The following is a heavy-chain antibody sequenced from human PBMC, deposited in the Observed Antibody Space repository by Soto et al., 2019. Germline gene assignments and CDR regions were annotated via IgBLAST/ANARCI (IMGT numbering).Heavy chain of an antibody. V-gene: IGHV1-8*01. Sequence: QVQLVQSGAEVKKPGASVKVSCKASGYTFTSYDINWVRQATGQGLEWMGWMNPNSGNTGYAQKFQGRVTMTRNTHISTAYMELSSLRSEDTAVYYCARRGYSSSWYYYYYYGMVVWGQGTTVTVSS. CDR2: MNPNSGNT. J-gene: IGHJ6*02. CDR1: GYTFTSYD. D-gene: IGHD6-13*01. CDR3: ARRGYSSSWYYYYYYGMVV.